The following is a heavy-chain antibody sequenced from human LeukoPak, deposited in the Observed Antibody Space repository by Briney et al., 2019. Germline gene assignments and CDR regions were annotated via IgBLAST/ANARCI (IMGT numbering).Heavy chain of an antibody. Sequence: GGSLRLSCAASGFTFSSYAMSWVRQAPGKGLEWVSAISGSGGSTYYADSVKVRFTISRDNSKNPLYLQMNSLRAEDTAVYYCAKVDTAMVIFRPLDYWGQGTLVTVSS. J-gene: IGHJ4*02. CDR2: ISGSGGST. V-gene: IGHV3-23*01. CDR1: GFTFSSYA. CDR3: AKVDTAMVIFRPLDY. D-gene: IGHD5-18*01.